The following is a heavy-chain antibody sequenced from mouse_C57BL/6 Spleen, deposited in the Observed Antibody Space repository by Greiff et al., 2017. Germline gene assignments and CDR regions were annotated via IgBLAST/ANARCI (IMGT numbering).Heavy chain of an antibody. CDR1: GYTFTSYT. CDR2: INPSSGYT. V-gene: IGHV1-4*01. CDR3: ARYPYYCSSSLFAY. Sequence: QVQLLQSGAELARPGASVKMSCAASGYTFTSYTMHWVQQRPGKGLEWIGYINPSSGYTKYNHKVKVKATLTADKSSSTAYLQLSSLTSEDSAVYYCARYPYYCSSSLFAYWGQGTLVTVSA. D-gene: IGHD1-1*01. J-gene: IGHJ3*01.